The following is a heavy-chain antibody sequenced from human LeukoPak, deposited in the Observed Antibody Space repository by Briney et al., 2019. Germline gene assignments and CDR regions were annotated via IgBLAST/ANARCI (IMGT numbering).Heavy chain of an antibody. CDR1: GFTFSSYA. Sequence: GGSLRLPCAASGFTFSSYAMSWVRQAPGKGLEWVSAISGSGGSTYYADSVKGRFTISRDNSKNTLYLQMNSLRAEDTAVYYCAKVRAVAGTIDYWGQGTLVTVSS. D-gene: IGHD6-19*01. V-gene: IGHV3-23*01. CDR2: ISGSGGST. J-gene: IGHJ4*02. CDR3: AKVRAVAGTIDY.